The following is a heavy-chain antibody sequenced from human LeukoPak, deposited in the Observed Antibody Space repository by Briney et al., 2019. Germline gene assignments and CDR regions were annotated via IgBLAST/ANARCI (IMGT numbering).Heavy chain of an antibody. CDR3: ARVSFSGGSCYLPLNWFEP. CDR2: INPNSGGT. J-gene: IGHJ5*02. V-gene: IGHV1-2*02. CDR1: GYIFTGYY. D-gene: IGHD2-15*01. Sequence: SVNDSCKASGYIFTGYYMYWVRQAPGQGVEWMGWINPNSGGTNYAQKFQGRVTMTSDTSISTAYMALSRLRSDDTAVYSCARVSFSGGSCYLPLNWFEPWGQGTLVTVSS.